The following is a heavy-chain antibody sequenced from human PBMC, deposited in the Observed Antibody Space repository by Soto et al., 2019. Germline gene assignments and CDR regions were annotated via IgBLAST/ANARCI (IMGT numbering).Heavy chain of an antibody. CDR3: ATTYSSGYRLNY. J-gene: IGHJ4*02. D-gene: IGHD6-19*01. Sequence: VQLVESGGGLVQPGGSLRLSCAASGFTFSDHYMHWVRQAPGKGLEWVGRSRNKANSYTTEYAASVKGRFTILRDDSKNSVYLQMNSLNTEDTAVYYCATTYSSGYRLNYWGQGTLVTVSS. CDR1: GFTFSDHY. V-gene: IGHV3-72*01. CDR2: SRNKANSYTT.